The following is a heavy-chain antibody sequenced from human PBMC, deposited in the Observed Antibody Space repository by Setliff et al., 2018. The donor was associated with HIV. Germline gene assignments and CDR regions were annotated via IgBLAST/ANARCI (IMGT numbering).Heavy chain of an antibody. CDR2: IYYSGST. CDR1: GGSISSGGYF. CDR3: ARGLKNEVDYGGNSKYYSYYYMDV. V-gene: IGHV4-31*03. Sequence: SETLSLTCTVSGGSISSGGYFWSWIRQLPGKGLEWIGYIYYSGSTFYNPSLKSRVTISVDTSKKQFSLKLSSVTAADTAVFYCARGLKNEVDYGGNSKYYSYYYMDVWGKGTTVTVSS. J-gene: IGHJ6*03. D-gene: IGHD4-17*01.